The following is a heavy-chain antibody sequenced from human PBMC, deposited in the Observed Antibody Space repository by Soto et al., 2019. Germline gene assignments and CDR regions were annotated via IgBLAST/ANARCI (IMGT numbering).Heavy chain of an antibody. Sequence: PGGCRTLSCAAFGFTFSSSDMHWVRPATGKGLEWVSGIGSAGDPYYAGSVKGRFTISRENAKNSLYLQMNSLRAGDTAVYYCARWNWQQLAFDYWGQGTLVTVSS. D-gene: IGHD6-13*01. CDR1: GFTFSSSD. V-gene: IGHV3-13*05. CDR3: ARWNWQQLAFDY. J-gene: IGHJ4*02. CDR2: IGSAGDP.